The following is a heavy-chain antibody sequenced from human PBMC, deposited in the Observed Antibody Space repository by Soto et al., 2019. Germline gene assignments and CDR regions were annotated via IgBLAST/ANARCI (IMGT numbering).Heavy chain of an antibody. Sequence: QVQLQESGPGLVKPSQTLSLTCTVSGGSISSGDYYWSWIRQPPGKGLEWIGYIYYSGSTCYNPSLESRVTISVDTSKNQFSRKLSSVTAADTAVYYCAREGRDGYCSGGSCYVDYWGQGTLVTVSS. CDR2: IYYSGST. V-gene: IGHV4-30-4*01. J-gene: IGHJ4*02. D-gene: IGHD2-15*01. CDR1: GGSISSGDYY. CDR3: AREGRDGYCSGGSCYVDY.